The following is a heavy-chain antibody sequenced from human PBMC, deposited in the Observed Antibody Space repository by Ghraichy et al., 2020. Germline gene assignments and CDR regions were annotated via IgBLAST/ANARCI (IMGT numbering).Heavy chain of an antibody. CDR3: AKDKEYHDSRGVDY. Sequence: GGSLRLSCAASGFTFSNYAINWVRQGPGKGLEWVSSISGSGGRTNYADSVTGRFTISRDNSKNTLYLQMNSLRAEDTAVYYCAKDKEYHDSRGVDYWGKGTLVTVSS. CDR2: ISGSGGRT. J-gene: IGHJ4*02. D-gene: IGHD3-22*01. CDR1: GFTFSNYA. V-gene: IGHV3-23*01.